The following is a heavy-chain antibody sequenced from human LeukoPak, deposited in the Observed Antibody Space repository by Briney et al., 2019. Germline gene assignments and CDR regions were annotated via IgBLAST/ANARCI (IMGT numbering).Heavy chain of an antibody. CDR2: IYYSGST. J-gene: IGHJ3*02. Sequence: SETLSLTCTASGGSISSYYWSWIRQPPGKGLEWIGYIYYSGSTNYNPSLKSRVTISVDTSKNQFSLKLSSVTAADTAVYYCARHSYDAFDIWGQGTMVTVSS. CDR3: ARHSYDAFDI. CDR1: GGSISSYY. V-gene: IGHV4-59*08.